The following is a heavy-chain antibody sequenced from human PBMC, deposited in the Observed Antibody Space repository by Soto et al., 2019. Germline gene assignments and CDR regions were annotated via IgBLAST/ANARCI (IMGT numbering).Heavy chain of an antibody. CDR3: ARDRAVAGFDY. V-gene: IGHV1-46*01. D-gene: IGHD6-19*01. J-gene: IGHJ4*02. CDR1: GYTFTSYY. CDR2: INPSGGST. Sequence: QVQLVQSGAEVKKPGASVKVSCKASGYTFTSYYMHWVRQAPGQGLEWMGIINPSGGSTSYAQKFQGRVTMTRDTCTSTVYMELSSLRSEDTAVYFCARDRAVAGFDYWGQGTLVTVSS.